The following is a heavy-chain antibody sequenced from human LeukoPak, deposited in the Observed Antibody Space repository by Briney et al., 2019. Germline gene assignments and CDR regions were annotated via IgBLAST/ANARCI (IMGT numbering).Heavy chain of an antibody. Sequence: GGSLRLSCAASGFTFNTYWMNWIRQAPGKGLEWVANIKKDGSEKYYVDSVRGRFTISRDNAKNLLYLLMNSLRVEDTAVYYCARGHYSGFEYWGQGSLVTVSS. CDR1: GFTFNTYW. V-gene: IGHV3-7*01. CDR3: ARGHYSGFEY. CDR2: IKKDGSEK. D-gene: IGHD2-21*01. J-gene: IGHJ4*02.